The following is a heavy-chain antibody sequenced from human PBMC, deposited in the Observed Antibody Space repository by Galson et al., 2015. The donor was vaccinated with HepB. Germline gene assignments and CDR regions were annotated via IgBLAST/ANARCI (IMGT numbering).Heavy chain of an antibody. V-gene: IGHV3-33*08. J-gene: IGHJ4*02. Sequence: SLRLSCAVSGFTFSSYVMHWVRQAPGKGLEWVAVIWYDGSNKYYADSVKGRFTISRDNSKNTLYLQMNSLRAEDTAVYYCAREKGFGRFLEWLLDYWGQGTLVTVSS. CDR1: GFTFSSYV. D-gene: IGHD3-3*01. CDR2: IWYDGSNK. CDR3: AREKGFGRFLEWLLDY.